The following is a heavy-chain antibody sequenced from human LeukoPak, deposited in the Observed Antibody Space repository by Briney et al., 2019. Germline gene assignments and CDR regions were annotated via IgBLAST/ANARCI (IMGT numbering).Heavy chain of an antibody. Sequence: GASVKVSCTVSGSSLSELSLYWVRQAPGTGREWMGGFDVIDSETFYAQKFQGRVTMTEDSSTDTAYMELRSLTSDDTALYYCAAGRPYSLLDYWGQGTLVTVSS. J-gene: IGHJ4*02. CDR3: AAGRPYSLLDY. CDR1: GSSLSELS. V-gene: IGHV1-24*01. D-gene: IGHD5-18*01. CDR2: FDVIDSET.